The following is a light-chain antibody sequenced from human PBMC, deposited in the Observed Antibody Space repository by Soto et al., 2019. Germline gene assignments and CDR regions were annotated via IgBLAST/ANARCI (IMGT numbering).Light chain of an antibody. CDR1: QSVSSN. Sequence: EIVMTQSPATLSVSPGERATLSCRASQSVSSNLAWYQQKPGQAPRLLINGASTRATGIPARFSGSGSGTEFTLTINSLQSEDFAVYFCQQYDNLPLTFGPGTKVDIK. CDR2: GAS. V-gene: IGKV3-15*01. J-gene: IGKJ3*01. CDR3: QQYDNLPLT.